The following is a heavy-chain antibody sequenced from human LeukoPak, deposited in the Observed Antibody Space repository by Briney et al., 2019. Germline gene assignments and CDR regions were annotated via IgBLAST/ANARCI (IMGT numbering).Heavy chain of an antibody. CDR1: GGSFSGYY. CDR2: INHSGST. J-gene: IGHJ5*02. CDR3: ARPHRPGYSGYDYGKPESFDP. D-gene: IGHD5-12*01. Sequence: SETLSLTCAVYGGSFSGYYWSWIRQPPGKGLEWIGEINHSGSTNYNPSLKSRVIISVDTSKNQFSLKLSSVTAADTAVYYCARPHRPGYSGYDYGKPESFDPWGQGTLVTVSS. V-gene: IGHV4-34*01.